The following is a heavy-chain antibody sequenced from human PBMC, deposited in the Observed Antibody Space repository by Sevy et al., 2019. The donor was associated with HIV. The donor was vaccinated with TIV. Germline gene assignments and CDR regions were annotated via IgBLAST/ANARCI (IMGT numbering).Heavy chain of an antibody. V-gene: IGHV1-24*01. CDR2: FDPEDGET. J-gene: IGHJ3*01. D-gene: IGHD3-10*01. CDR1: GYTLTELS. Sequence: ASVKVSCKVSGYTLTELSMHWVRQAPGKGLEWMGGFDPEDGETVYAQKFQGRVTMTEDTSTDTAYMELSSLRSEATAEYYCGTDLGIWFDGLSSDAFDVWGQGTMVTVSS. CDR3: GTDLGIWFDGLSSDAFDV.